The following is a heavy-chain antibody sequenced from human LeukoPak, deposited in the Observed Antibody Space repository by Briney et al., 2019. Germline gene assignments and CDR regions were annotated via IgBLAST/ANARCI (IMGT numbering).Heavy chain of an antibody. Sequence: ASVKVSCKASGYTFSTYGISRVRQAPGQGLEWMGWISAYNGNTNYAQKFQGRVTMTRDMSTSTVYMELSSLRSEDTAVYYCARVGFGESDAFDIWGQGTMVTVSS. D-gene: IGHD3-10*01. CDR3: ARVGFGESDAFDI. J-gene: IGHJ3*02. V-gene: IGHV1-18*01. CDR2: ISAYNGNT. CDR1: GYTFSTYG.